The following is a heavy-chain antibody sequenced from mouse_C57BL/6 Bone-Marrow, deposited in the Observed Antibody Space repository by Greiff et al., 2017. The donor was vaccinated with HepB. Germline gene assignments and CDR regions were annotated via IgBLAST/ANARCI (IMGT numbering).Heavy chain of an antibody. CDR3: ARVTTVVATGDY. D-gene: IGHD1-1*01. J-gene: IGHJ2*01. Sequence: QVHVKQSGAELVRPGSSVKLSCKASGYTFTSYWMHWVKQRPIQGLEWIGNIDPSDSETHYNQKFKDKATLTVDKSSSTAYMQLSSLTSEDSAVYYCARVTTVVATGDYWGQGTTLTVSS. CDR2: IDPSDSET. V-gene: IGHV1-52*01. CDR1: GYTFTSYW.